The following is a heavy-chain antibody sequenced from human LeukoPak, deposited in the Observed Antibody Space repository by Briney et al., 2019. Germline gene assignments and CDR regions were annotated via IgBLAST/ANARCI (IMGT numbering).Heavy chain of an antibody. J-gene: IGHJ4*02. V-gene: IGHV3-30*02. CDR2: IRYDGSNK. CDR1: GFTFSSYG. Sequence: GGSLRLSCVASGFTFSSYGMHWVRQAPGKGLEWVAFIRYDGSNKIYTDPVKGRFTISRDNPKNTLYLQMNSLRAEDTAVYYCAKGNSDFDYWGQGTLVTVSS. D-gene: IGHD1-7*01. CDR3: AKGNSDFDY.